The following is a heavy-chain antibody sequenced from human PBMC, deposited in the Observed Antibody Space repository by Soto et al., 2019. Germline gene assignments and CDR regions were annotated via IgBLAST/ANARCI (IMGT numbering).Heavy chain of an antibody. CDR3: APSPTEYSSSDDLQEFDY. CDR2: IKQDGSEK. V-gene: IGHV3-7*03. J-gene: IGHJ4*02. D-gene: IGHD6-6*01. Sequence: GGSLRLSCAASGFTFSSYWMSWVRQAPGKGLEWVANIKQDGSEKYYVDSVKGRFTISRDNAKNSLYLQMNSLRAEDTAVYYCAPSPTEYSSSDDLQEFDYWGQGTLVTVSS. CDR1: GFTFSSYW.